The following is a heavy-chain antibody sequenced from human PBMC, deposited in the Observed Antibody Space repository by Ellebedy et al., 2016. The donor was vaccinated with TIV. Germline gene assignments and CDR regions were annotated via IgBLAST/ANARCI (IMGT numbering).Heavy chain of an antibody. Sequence: GESLKISXAASGFTFSSYSMNWVRQAPGKGLEWVSYISSSSSTIYYADSVKGRFTISRDNAKNSLYLQMNSLRDEDTAVYYCARDKAGYSGYDCMDYWGQGTLVTVSS. D-gene: IGHD5-12*01. V-gene: IGHV3-48*02. CDR2: ISSSSSTI. CDR1: GFTFSSYS. CDR3: ARDKAGYSGYDCMDY. J-gene: IGHJ4*02.